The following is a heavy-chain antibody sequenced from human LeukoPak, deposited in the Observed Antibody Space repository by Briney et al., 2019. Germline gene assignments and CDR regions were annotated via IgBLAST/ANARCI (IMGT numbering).Heavy chain of an antibody. CDR1: GGSISSGDYY. V-gene: IGHV4-30-4*01. Sequence: SETLSLTCTVSGGSISSGDYYWSWIRQPPGKGLEWIGYIYYSGSTYYNPSLKSRVTISVDTSKNQFSLKLSSVTAADTAVYYCARGEYDILTGYFLRNYYYYGMDVWGQGTTVTVSS. D-gene: IGHD3-9*01. CDR3: ARGEYDILTGYFLRNYYYYGMDV. J-gene: IGHJ6*02. CDR2: IYYSGST.